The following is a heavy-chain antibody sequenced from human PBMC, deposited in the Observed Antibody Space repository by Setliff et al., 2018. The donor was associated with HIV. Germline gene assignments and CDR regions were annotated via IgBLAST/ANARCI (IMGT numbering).Heavy chain of an antibody. CDR2: IYPGDSHT. CDR3: ATHTLNNAFDI. V-gene: IGHV5-51*01. J-gene: IGHJ3*02. CDR1: GYYFTTFW. Sequence: HGESLKISCKGSGYYFTTFWIAWVRQMPGKGLEWMGFIYPGDSHTTYSPSFQGQVTISVDTSVSTAYLQWSSLKASDTAMYFSATHTLNNAFDIWGLGTMVTVSS.